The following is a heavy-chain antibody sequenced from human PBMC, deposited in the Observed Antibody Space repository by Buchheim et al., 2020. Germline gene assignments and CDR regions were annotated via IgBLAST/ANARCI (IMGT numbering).Heavy chain of an antibody. CDR3: TSLYYYDSSGYWGLANYYYGMDV. CDR1: GFTFSGSA. V-gene: IGHV3-73*02. CDR2: IRSKANSYAT. Sequence: EVQLAESGGGLVQPGGSLKLSCAASGFTFSGSAMHWVRQASGKGLEWVGRIRSKANSYATAYAASVKGRFTISRDDSKNTAYLQMNSLKTEDTAVYYCTSLYYYDSSGYWGLANYYYGMDVWGQGTT. J-gene: IGHJ6*02. D-gene: IGHD3-22*01.